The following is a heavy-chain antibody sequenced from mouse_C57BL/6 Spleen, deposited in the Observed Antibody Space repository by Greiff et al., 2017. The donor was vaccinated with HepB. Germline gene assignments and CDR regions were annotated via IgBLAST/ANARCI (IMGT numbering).Heavy chain of an antibody. CDR1: GYTFTNYW. CDR2: IYPGGGYT. Sequence: VQLQQSGAELVRPGTSVKMSCKASGYTFTNYWIGWAKQRPGHGLEWIGDIYPGGGYTNYNEKFKGKATLAADKSSSTAYMQFSSLTSEDSAIYYCAREETKGYFDYWGQGTTLTVSS. V-gene: IGHV1-63*01. J-gene: IGHJ2*01. D-gene: IGHD1-3*01. CDR3: AREETKGYFDY.